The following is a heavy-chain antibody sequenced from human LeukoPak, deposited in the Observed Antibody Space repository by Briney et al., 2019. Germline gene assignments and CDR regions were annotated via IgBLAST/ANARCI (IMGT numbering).Heavy chain of an antibody. CDR3: ARDNIVVVPAAGENWFDP. CDR1: GGSISSYY. V-gene: IGHV4-59*12. Sequence: SETLSLTCTVSGGSISSYYWSWIRQPPGKGLEWIGYIYYSGSTNYNPSLKSRVTISVDTSKNQFSLKLSSVTAADTAVYYCARDNIVVVPAAGENWFDPWGQGTLVTVSS. CDR2: IYYSGST. D-gene: IGHD2-2*01. J-gene: IGHJ5*02.